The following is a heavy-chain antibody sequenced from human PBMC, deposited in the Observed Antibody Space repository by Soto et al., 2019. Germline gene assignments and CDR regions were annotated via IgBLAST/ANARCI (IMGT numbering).Heavy chain of an antibody. V-gene: IGHV3-48*01. CDR3: ARSWYYDSSGYYYGPLDI. CDR2: ISSSSSTI. CDR1: GFTFSSYS. Sequence: EVQLVESGGGLVQPGGSLRLSCAASGFTFSSYSMNWVRQAPGKGLAWVSYISSSSSTIYYADSVKGRFTISRDNAKNSLYLQMNSLRAEDTAVYYCARSWYYDSSGYYYGPLDIWGQGTMVTVSS. J-gene: IGHJ3*02. D-gene: IGHD3-22*01.